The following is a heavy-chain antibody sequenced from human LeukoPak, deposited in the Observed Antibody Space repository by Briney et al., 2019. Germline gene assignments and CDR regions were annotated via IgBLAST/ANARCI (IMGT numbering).Heavy chain of an antibody. CDR3: ARGPRAAADDY. V-gene: IGHV1-3*01. CDR2: INAGNGNT. CDR1: GYTFINFA. J-gene: IGHJ4*02. Sequence: ASVKVSCKASGYTFINFAINWGRQAPGQRPEWMRWINAGNGNTKYSQKFQDRVTITRDTSASTAYMELTSLTSEDTAVYYCARGPRAAADDYWGQGTLVTVSS. D-gene: IGHD6-13*01.